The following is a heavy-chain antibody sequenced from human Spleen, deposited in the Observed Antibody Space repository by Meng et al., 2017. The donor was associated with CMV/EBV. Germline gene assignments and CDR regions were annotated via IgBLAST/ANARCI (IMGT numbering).Heavy chain of an antibody. CDR1: GFTLSNHG. V-gene: IGHV3-30*06. J-gene: IGHJ4*02. Sequence: SGFTLSNHGMHWVRQAPGKGLEWVAVISYGGRKKNYPDSMKGRFTIARDNSKHTLFLQMNSLRAEDTAVYYCAGVRLQLGLGFELDYWGQGTLVTVSS. CDR3: AGVRLQLGLGFELDY. CDR2: ISYGGRKK. D-gene: IGHD5-18*01.